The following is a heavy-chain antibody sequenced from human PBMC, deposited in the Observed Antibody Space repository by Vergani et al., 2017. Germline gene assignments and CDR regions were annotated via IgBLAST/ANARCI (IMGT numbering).Heavy chain of an antibody. Sequence: QVQLVQSGAEVKKPGASVKVSCKASGYTFTGYYMHWVRQAPGQGLEWMGWINPNSGGTHYAQKFQGRVTMTRDTSISTAYMELSRLRSDDTAVYYCARGYYDSSGYYFAEYFQHWGQGTLVTVSS. CDR2: INPNSGGT. CDR3: ARGYYDSSGYYFAEYFQH. J-gene: IGHJ1*01. D-gene: IGHD3-22*01. V-gene: IGHV1-2*02. CDR1: GYTFTGYY.